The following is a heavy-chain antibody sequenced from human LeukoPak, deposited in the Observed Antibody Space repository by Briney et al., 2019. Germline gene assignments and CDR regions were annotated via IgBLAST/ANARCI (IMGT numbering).Heavy chain of an antibody. CDR3: ARPPRDLVSAAPFPF. D-gene: IGHD5/OR15-5a*01. CDR2: VFPHSGDT. CDR1: GYTSTDYY. Sequence: GASVKVSCKASGYTSTDYYIHWVRQAPGEGLEWVGWVFPHSGDTYYAQRFHGRVAMTTDTSINTAYMEVYRLKSDDTGVYFCARPPRDLVSAAPFPFWGQGTLVTVSS. J-gene: IGHJ1*01. V-gene: IGHV1-2*02.